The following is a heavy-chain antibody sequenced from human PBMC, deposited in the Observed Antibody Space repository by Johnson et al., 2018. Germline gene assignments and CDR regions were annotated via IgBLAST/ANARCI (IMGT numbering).Heavy chain of an antibody. CDR1: GFTFSSYS. V-gene: IGHV3-21*01. Sequence: VQLVESGGGLVKPGGSLRLSCAASGFTFSSYSMNWVRQAPGKGLEWVSSISSSSSYIYYADSVKGRFTISRDNAKNSLYQQMNSLRAEDTAVYYCARALWEPYYYYYYMDVWGKGTTVTVSS. CDR3: ARALWEPYYYYYYMDV. CDR2: ISSSSSYI. J-gene: IGHJ6*03. D-gene: IGHD1-26*01.